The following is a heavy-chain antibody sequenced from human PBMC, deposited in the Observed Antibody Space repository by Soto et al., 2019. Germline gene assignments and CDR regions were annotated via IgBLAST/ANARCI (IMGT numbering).Heavy chain of an antibody. Sequence: ASVKVSCKASGYTFTSYGISWVRQAPGQGLEWMGWISAYNGNTNYAQKLQGRVTMTTDTSTSTAYMELGSLRSDDTAVYYCARVLRGYCSSTSCYDNWFDPWGQGTLVNVSS. CDR1: GYTFTSYG. CDR2: ISAYNGNT. CDR3: ARVLRGYCSSTSCYDNWFDP. V-gene: IGHV1-18*01. J-gene: IGHJ5*02. D-gene: IGHD2-2*03.